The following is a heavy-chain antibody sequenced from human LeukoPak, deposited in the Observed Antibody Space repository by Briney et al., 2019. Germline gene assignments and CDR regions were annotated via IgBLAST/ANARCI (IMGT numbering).Heavy chain of an antibody. CDR3: ARGGYNFDS. D-gene: IGHD5-18*01. V-gene: IGHV4-30-2*01. J-gene: IGHJ4*02. CDR2: IYHSGST. Sequence: PSETLSLTCTVSGGSINSGGYNWDWIRQPPGKGLEWIGYIYHSGSTYYNPSLKSRVTISIDRSKNQFSLQLTSVTAADTAVYYCARGGYNFDSWGQGTLVTVSS. CDR1: GGSINSGGYN.